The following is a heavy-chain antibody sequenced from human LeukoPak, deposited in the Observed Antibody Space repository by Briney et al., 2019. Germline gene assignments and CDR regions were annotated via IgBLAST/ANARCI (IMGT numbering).Heavy chain of an antibody. Sequence: GGSLRLSCAASGFSLSSYGMHWVRQAPGKGLEWVAFLRHYGSSTFYSDSVKGRFTISRDTSKNTLYLQMNGLRDDDTAMYYCVWRPRPSYQQKDYFDHWGQGTLVTVSS. J-gene: IGHJ4*02. D-gene: IGHD1/OR15-1a*01. V-gene: IGHV3-30*02. CDR3: VWRPRPSYQQKDYFDH. CDR2: LRHYGSST. CDR1: GFSLSSYG.